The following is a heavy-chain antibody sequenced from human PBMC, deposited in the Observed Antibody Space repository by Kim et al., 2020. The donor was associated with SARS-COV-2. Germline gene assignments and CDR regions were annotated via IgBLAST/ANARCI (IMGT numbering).Heavy chain of an antibody. V-gene: IGHV4-59*13. CDR2: IYYSGST. D-gene: IGHD6-6*01. CDR3: ARCVDGSSAHYWYFDL. CDR1: GGSISSYY. J-gene: IGHJ2*01. Sequence: SETLSLTCTVSGGSISSYYWSWIRQPPGKGLEWIGYIYYSGSTNYNPSLKSRVTISVDTSKNQFSLKLSSVTAADTAVYYCARCVDGSSAHYWYFDLWGR.